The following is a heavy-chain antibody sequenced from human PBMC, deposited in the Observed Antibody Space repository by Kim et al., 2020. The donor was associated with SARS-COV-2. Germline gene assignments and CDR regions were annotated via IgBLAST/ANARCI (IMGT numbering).Heavy chain of an antibody. CDR2: INPNSGGT. Sequence: ASVKVSCKASGYTFIGYYMHWVRQAPGQGLEWMGWINPNSGGTNYAQKFQGWVTMTRDTSISTAYMVLSRLRTDDTAVYYCARGDDSGYDPMGGYYGMDVWGQGTTVTVSS. V-gene: IGHV1-2*04. J-gene: IGHJ6*02. CDR3: ARGDDSGYDPMGGYYGMDV. D-gene: IGHD5-12*01. CDR1: GYTFIGYY.